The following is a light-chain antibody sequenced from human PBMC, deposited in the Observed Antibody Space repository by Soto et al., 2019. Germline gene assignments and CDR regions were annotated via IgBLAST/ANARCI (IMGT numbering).Light chain of an antibody. J-gene: IGKJ1*01. CDR1: QSIRRF. V-gene: IGKV1-5*03. Sequence: ETHITQPPSSLSASLGDRVTITFPASQSIRRFLAWYQQKPGKAPKLLIYQASNLESGVPSRFSGSGSGTEFTLTISSLQPDDLAVYYCQQYNYYRWTFGQGTKVDIK. CDR2: QAS. CDR3: QQYNYYRWT.